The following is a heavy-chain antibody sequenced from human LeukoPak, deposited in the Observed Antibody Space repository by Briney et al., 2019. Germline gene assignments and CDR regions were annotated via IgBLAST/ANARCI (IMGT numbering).Heavy chain of an antibody. V-gene: IGHV3-33*06. CDR2: IWYDGSNK. Sequence: GRSLRLSCAASGFTFSSYGMHCVRQAPGKGLEWVAVIWYDGSNKYYADSVKGRFTISRDNSKNTLYLQMNSLRAEDTAVYYCAKDSGEYQLLTYYGMDVWGQGTTVTVSS. CDR1: GFTFSSYG. D-gene: IGHD2-2*01. J-gene: IGHJ6*02. CDR3: AKDSGEYQLLTYYGMDV.